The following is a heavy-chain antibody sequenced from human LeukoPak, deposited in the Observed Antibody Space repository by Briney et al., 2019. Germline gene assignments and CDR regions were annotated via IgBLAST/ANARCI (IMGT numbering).Heavy chain of an antibody. CDR3: ARHRSNTPFY. J-gene: IGHJ4*02. D-gene: IGHD2-2*02. CDR2: TSGSSVST. CDR1: GFTFSDYT. V-gene: IGHV3-23*01. Sequence: PGGSLRLSCAASGFTFSDYTMNWVRQAPGKGLEWVSSTSGSSVSTYYADSVKGRFTISRDNLKNTLYLQMNSLRAEDTAVYYCARHRSNTPFYWGQGTLVTVSS.